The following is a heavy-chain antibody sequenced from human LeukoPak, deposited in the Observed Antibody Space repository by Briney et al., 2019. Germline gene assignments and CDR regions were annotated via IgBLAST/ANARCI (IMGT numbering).Heavy chain of an antibody. D-gene: IGHD1-14*01. J-gene: IGHJ4*02. Sequence: GGSLRLSCVASGFTFSTYGMSWVRQAPGKGLEWVSAISGSGGSTYYADSVKGRFTISRDNSKNTLYLQMNSLRAEDTAVYYCAKGLTAFDYWGQGTLVTVSS. CDR3: AKGLTAFDY. CDR2: ISGSGGST. CDR1: GFTFSTYG. V-gene: IGHV3-23*01.